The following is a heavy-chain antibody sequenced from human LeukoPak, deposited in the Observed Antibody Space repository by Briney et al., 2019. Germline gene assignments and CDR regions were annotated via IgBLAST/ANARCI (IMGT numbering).Heavy chain of an antibody. V-gene: IGHV3-74*01. CDR1: GFTFSSSW. J-gene: IGHJ6*04. Sequence: PGGSLRLSCAASGFTFSSSWMHWVRQAPGKGLGWVSRITRDGSSTTYADSVKGRFTTSRDKAKNTLYLQMDSLRDDDTAVYYCARDPGYESWSPFWGGMDVWGNGTTVIVSS. D-gene: IGHD3-16*01. CDR2: ITRDGSST. CDR3: ARDPGYESWSPFWGGMDV.